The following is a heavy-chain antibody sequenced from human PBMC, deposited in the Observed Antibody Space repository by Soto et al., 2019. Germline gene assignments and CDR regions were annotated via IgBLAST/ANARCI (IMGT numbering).Heavy chain of an antibody. V-gene: IGHV1-18*01. Sequence: QVQLVQSGAEVKKPGASVKVSCKASGYPFISYGISWVRQAPGQGLEWMGWISAYNGNTNYAQKLQGRVTMTTDTSTSKAYMELRSLRSDDTAVYYCAREQKRWLQSGAFDIWGQGTMVTVSS. CDR3: AREQKRWLQSGAFDI. J-gene: IGHJ3*02. CDR1: GYPFISYG. CDR2: ISAYNGNT. D-gene: IGHD5-12*01.